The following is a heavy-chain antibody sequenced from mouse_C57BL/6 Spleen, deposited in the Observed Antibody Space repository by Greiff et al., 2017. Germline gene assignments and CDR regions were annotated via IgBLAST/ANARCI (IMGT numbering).Heavy chain of an antibody. Sequence: QVQLQQPGAELVKPGASVKLSCKASGYTFTSYWMHWVKQRPGQGLEWIGMIHPNSGSTNYNEKFKSKATLTVDKSSSPAYMQLSSLTSEDSAVYYCARKFYYDYDCGYFDVWGTGTTVTVSS. CDR3: ARKFYYDYDCGYFDV. CDR2: IHPNSGST. J-gene: IGHJ1*03. V-gene: IGHV1-64*01. CDR1: GYTFTSYW. D-gene: IGHD2-4*01.